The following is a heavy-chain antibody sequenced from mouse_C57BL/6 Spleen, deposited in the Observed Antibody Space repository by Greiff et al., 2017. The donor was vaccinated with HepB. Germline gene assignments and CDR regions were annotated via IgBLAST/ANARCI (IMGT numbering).Heavy chain of an antibody. Sequence: QVQLQQPGAELVRPGTSVKLSCKASGYTFTSYWMHWVKQRPGQGLEWIGVIDPSDSYTNYNQKFKGKATLTVDTSSSTAYMQLSSLTSEDSAVYYCARDYYGSSYGTYWGQGTTRTVSS. CDR1: GYTFTSYW. J-gene: IGHJ2*01. CDR2: IDPSDSYT. V-gene: IGHV1-59*01. CDR3: ARDYYGSSYGTY. D-gene: IGHD1-1*01.